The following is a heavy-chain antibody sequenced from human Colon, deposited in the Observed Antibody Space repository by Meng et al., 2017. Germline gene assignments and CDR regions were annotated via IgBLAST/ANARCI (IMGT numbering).Heavy chain of an antibody. Sequence: GGSLRLSCAASGFPFSAYGMTWVRQAPGKGLEWVSGISMSGSATYYADYVKGRFTISRDNSKNTLYLQMNSLRAEDTAIYYCAKDREVATINYYGFDVWGQGTTVTVSS. J-gene: IGHJ6*02. D-gene: IGHD5-12*01. V-gene: IGHV3-23*01. CDR1: GFPFSAYG. CDR2: ISMSGSAT. CDR3: AKDREVATINYYGFDV.